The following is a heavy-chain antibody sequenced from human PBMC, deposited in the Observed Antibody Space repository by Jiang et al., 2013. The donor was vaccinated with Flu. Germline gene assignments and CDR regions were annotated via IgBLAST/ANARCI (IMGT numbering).Heavy chain of an antibody. D-gene: IGHD1-1*01. CDR3: ARHWFRSERRSVNWFDP. CDR2: IYHSGSS. CDR1: GGSISTGDYS. V-gene: IGHV4-30-2*01. J-gene: IGHJ5*02. Sequence: KPSQTLFLTCAVSGGSISTGDYSWTWIRQPPGKGLEWIGYIYHSGSSYYNPSLKSRVTISVDTSKNQFSLKLSSVTAADTAIYYCARHWFRSERRSVNWFDPWGQGTLVTVSS.